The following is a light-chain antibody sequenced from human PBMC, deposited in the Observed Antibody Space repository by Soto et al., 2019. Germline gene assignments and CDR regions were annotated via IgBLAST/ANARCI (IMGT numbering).Light chain of an antibody. V-gene: IGKV1-5*01. CDR2: DAS. J-gene: IGKJ1*01. CDR3: QEYSSYTWT. Sequence: DIKMTQSPSTLSASVGDRVTITFRASQSISNWLAWYRQKAGKVPKLLIYDASTLASGVPSRFSGSGSGTEFTLTISSLQPDDFATFYCQEYSSYTWTFGHGTKVDIK. CDR1: QSISNW.